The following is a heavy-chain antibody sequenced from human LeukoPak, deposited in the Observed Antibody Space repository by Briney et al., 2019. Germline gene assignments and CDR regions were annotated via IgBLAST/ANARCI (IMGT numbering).Heavy chain of an antibody. J-gene: IGHJ6*04. CDR3: ARTAAAAGYYYYYGMDV. CDR1: GFTVSSNY. V-gene: IGHV3-53*01. D-gene: IGHD6-13*01. Sequence: PGGSLRLSCAASGFTVSSNYMSWVRQAPGKGLEWVSVIYSGGSTYYADSVKGRFTISRDSSKNTLYLQMNSLRAEDTAVYYCARTAAAAGYYYYYGMDVWGKGTTVTVSS. CDR2: IYSGGST.